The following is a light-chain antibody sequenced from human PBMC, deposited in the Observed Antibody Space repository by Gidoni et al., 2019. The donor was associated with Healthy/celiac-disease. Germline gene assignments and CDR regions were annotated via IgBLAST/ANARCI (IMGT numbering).Light chain of an antibody. CDR3: QKYGSSPWT. Sequence: EIVLTQSPGSLSLSPGERATLSCRASQSVSSSYLAWYQQKPGQAPRLLIHGASSRATGIPDRFSGSGSGTDFTLTISRLETEEFAVYYCQKYGSSPWTFGQGTKVEIK. CDR2: GAS. J-gene: IGKJ1*01. V-gene: IGKV3-20*01. CDR1: QSVSSSY.